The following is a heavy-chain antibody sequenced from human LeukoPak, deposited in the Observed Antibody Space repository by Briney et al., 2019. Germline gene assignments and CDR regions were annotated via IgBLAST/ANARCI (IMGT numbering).Heavy chain of an antibody. Sequence: ASVKVSCKASGYTFTSYGISWVRQAPGQGLEWMGWISAYNGNTNYAQKLQGRVTMTTDTSTSTAYMELRSLRSDDTAVYYCARGRPMVRDIDWFDPWGQGPWSPSPQ. CDR2: ISAYNGNT. CDR3: ARGRPMVRDIDWFDP. D-gene: IGHD3-10*01. CDR1: GYTFTSYG. J-gene: IGHJ5*02. V-gene: IGHV1-18*01.